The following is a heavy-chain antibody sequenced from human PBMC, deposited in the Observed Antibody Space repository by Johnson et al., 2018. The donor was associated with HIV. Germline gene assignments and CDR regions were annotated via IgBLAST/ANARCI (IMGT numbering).Heavy chain of an antibody. CDR3: TTAIVIDAFEI. CDR2: IKSKTDGGTT. Sequence: VQLVESGGGLIQPGGSLRLSCAASGFTVSSNYMNWVRQTPGKGLEWVGRIKSKTDGGTTDYAAPVKGRFIISRDDSKNTLYLQMNSLTTEDTAVYYCTTAIVIDAFEIWGQGTMVTFSS. CDR1: GFTVSSNY. V-gene: IGHV3-15*01. J-gene: IGHJ3*02. D-gene: IGHD3-16*02.